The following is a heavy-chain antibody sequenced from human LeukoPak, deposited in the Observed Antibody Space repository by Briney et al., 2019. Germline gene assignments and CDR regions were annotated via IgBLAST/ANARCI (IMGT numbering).Heavy chain of an antibody. CDR3: ARVRLSMVRGVIWVYYGMDV. D-gene: IGHD3-10*01. CDR1: GYTFTSYG. CDR2: ISAYNGNT. Sequence: ASVKVSCKASGYTFTSYGISWVRQAPGRGLEWMGWISAYNGNTNYAQKLQGRVTMTTDTSTSTAYMELRSLRSDDTAVYYCARVRLSMVRGVIWVYYGMDVWGQGTTVTVSS. V-gene: IGHV1-18*01. J-gene: IGHJ6*02.